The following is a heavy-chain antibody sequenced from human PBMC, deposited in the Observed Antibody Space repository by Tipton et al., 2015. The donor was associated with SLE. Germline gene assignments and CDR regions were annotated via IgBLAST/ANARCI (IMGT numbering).Heavy chain of an antibody. CDR1: GGSISSYY. CDR2: IYTSGST. J-gene: IGHJ6*03. Sequence: TLSLTCTVSGGSISSYYWSWIRQPPGKGLEWIGYIYTSGSTNYNPSLKRRVTISVDTSKNQFSLKLSSVTAADTAVYYCARDRRYYMDVWGKGTTVTVSS. V-gene: IGHV4-4*08. CDR3: ARDRRYYMDV.